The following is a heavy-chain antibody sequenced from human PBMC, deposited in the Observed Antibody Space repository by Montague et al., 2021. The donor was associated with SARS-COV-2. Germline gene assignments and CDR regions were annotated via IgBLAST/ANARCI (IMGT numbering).Heavy chain of an antibody. CDR1: GRSIISTSSY. Sequence: SETLSLTCTVSGRSIISTSSYWGWIRQPPGGGLEWIGSISHRENTFYNPSLKSPVTISVDTSKNQFSLKMISVTAADTGIYYCVRVSWYYDGSGAFDYWGQGTLVTVSA. V-gene: IGHV4-39*07. D-gene: IGHD3-10*01. J-gene: IGHJ4*02. CDR3: VRVSWYYDGSGAFDY. CDR2: ISHRENT.